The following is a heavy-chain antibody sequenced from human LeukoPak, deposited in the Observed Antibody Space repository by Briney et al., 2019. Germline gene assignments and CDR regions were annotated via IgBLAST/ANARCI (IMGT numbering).Heavy chain of an antibody. D-gene: IGHD3-16*01. Sequence: SETLSLTCTVPSGSISSYYWSWIRQSPGKGLEWVVFIYYSGNTNYNPSLKSRVTISIDTSKNQFSLKLSSVTAADTAVYYCARVKLSYANDLSTFDIWGQGTMVTVSS. CDR2: IYYSGNT. J-gene: IGHJ3*02. CDR1: SGSISSYY. V-gene: IGHV4-59*01. CDR3: ARVKLSYANDLSTFDI.